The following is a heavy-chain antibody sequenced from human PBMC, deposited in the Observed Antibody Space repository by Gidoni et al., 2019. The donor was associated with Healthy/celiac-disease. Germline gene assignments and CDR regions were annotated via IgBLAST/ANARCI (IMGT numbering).Heavy chain of an antibody. CDR1: GCSICSYY. Sequence: QVQLQESGPGLVKPSETLSLTCTVSGCSICSYYWSWIRQPPGKGLEWSGYIYYSGSTHYNPSLKSRVTISVDTSKNQFSLKLSSVTAADTAVYYCARDLRGYSYGGWYFDLWGRGTLVTVSS. J-gene: IGHJ2*01. CDR3: ARDLRGYSYGGWYFDL. V-gene: IGHV4-59*01. D-gene: IGHD5-18*01. CDR2: IYYSGST.